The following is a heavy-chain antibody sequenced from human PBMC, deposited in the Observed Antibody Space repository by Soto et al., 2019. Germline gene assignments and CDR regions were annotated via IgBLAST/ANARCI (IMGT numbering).Heavy chain of an antibody. CDR1: GFTFSSYA. Sequence: GGSLRLSCAASGFTFSSYAMSWVRQAPGKGLEWVSAISGSGGSTYYADSVKGRFTISRDNSKNTLYLQMNSLGAEDTAVYYCAKDRIVVVTATMDYWGQGTLVTVSS. V-gene: IGHV3-23*01. J-gene: IGHJ4*02. D-gene: IGHD2-21*02. CDR2: ISGSGGST. CDR3: AKDRIVVVTATMDY.